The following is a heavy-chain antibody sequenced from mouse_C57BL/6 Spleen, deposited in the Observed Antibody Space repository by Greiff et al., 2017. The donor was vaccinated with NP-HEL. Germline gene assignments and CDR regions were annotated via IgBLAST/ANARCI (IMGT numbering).Heavy chain of an antibody. CDR1: GYTFTSYW. CDR2: IDPSDSET. Sequence: QVHVKQPGAELVRPGSSVKLSCKASGYTFTSYWMHWVKQRPIQGLEWIGNIDPSDSETHYNQKFKDKATLTVDKSSSTAYMQLSSLTSEDSAVYYCARSDGYSIHVNSFFLTCILDVWGTGTTVTVSS. J-gene: IGHJ1*03. CDR3: ARSDGYSIHVNSFFLTCILDV. V-gene: IGHV1-52*01. D-gene: IGHD2-3*01.